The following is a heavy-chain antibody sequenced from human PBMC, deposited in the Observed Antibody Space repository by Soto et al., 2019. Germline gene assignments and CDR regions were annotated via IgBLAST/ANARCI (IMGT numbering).Heavy chain of an antibody. CDR3: AKDPPRSSAWPAVAFDI. CDR2: ISGSGGST. J-gene: IGHJ3*02. D-gene: IGHD6-19*01. V-gene: IGHV3-23*01. CDR1: GFTFSSYA. Sequence: PGGSLRLSCAASGFTFSSYAMSWVRQAPGKGLEWVSAISGSGGSTYYADSVKGRFTISRDNSKNTLYLQMNSLRAEDTAVYYCAKDPPRSSAWPAVAFDIWGQGTMVTVSS.